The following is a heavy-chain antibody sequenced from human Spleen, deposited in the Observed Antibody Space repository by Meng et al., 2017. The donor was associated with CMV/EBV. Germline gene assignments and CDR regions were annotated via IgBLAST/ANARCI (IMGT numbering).Heavy chain of an antibody. CDR2: MNPNSGNT. J-gene: IGHJ4*02. D-gene: IGHD6-6*01. Sequence: ASVKVSCKASGYTFTSYDINWVRQATGQGLEWMGWMNPNSGNTGYAQNFQGRVTMTRNTSIGTVYMELSGLRSEDTAVYYCARRRGGSSWGDFDYWGQGTLVTVSS. CDR3: ARRRGGSSWGDFDY. CDR1: GYTFTSYD. V-gene: IGHV1-8*01.